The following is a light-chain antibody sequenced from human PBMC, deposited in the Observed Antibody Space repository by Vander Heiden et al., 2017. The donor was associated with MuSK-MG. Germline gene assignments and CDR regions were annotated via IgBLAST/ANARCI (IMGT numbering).Light chain of an antibody. Sequence: QSVLPPPPSSSGTPGPTASIPCSGSSSNSGTNTVTWYQQVPVTAPKLLLFSNNQRPPGVPDRYSGSKSGTSASLAISWLQSEDEDDYFCASWDDSLNGCYVFGIGTTFTVL. CDR3: ASWDDSLNGCYV. V-gene: IGLV1-44*01. CDR2: SNN. J-gene: IGLJ1*01. CDR1: SSNSGTNT.